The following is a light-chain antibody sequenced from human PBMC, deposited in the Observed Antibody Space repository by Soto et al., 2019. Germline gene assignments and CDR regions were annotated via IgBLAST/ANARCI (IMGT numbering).Light chain of an antibody. V-gene: IGKV1-5*01. CDR1: QIITSW. CDR2: DVS. J-gene: IGKJ2*01. Sequence: DIQMTQSPSILSASVGDSVTITCRASQIITSWLAWYQQKPGKAPKLLISDVSNLESGVPSRFSGSGYGTEFTLTISSLQPDDFATYYCQQSYSTPRTFGQGTKLEIK. CDR3: QQSYSTPRT.